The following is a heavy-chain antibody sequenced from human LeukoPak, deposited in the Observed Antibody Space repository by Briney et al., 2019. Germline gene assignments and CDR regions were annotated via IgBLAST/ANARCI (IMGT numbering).Heavy chain of an antibody. CDR2: IYHSGST. CDR3: ARRYGDYPYYFDY. D-gene: IGHD4-17*01. CDR1: GYSISRGYY. Sequence: KSSETLSLTCAVSGYSISRGYYWGWIRQPPGKGLEWIGSIYHSGSTYYNPSLKSRVTISVDTSKNQFSLKLSSVTAADTAVYYCARRYGDYPYYFDYWGQGTLVTVSS. V-gene: IGHV4-38-2*01. J-gene: IGHJ4*02.